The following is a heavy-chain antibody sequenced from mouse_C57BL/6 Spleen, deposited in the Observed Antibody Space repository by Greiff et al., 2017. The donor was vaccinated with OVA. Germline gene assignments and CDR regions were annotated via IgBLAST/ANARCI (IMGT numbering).Heavy chain of an antibody. Sequence: QVQLQQPGAELVKPGASVKLSCKASGYTFTSYGMHWVKQRPGQGLEWIGMIHPNSGSTNYNEKFKSKATLTIDKSSSTAYMQLSSLTSEDSAVCDWATAYRAMDYWGQGTSVTVSS. CDR2: IHPNSGST. V-gene: IGHV1-64*01. J-gene: IGHJ4*01. CDR1: GYTFTSYG. CDR3: ATAYRAMDY. D-gene: IGHD6-5*01.